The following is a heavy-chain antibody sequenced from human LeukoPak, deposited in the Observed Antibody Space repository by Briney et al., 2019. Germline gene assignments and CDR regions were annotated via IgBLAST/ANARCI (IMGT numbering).Heavy chain of an antibody. CDR3: ARDIASYGEFDP. CDR1: GFTFSSYW. J-gene: IGHJ5*02. V-gene: IGHV3-74*01. D-gene: IGHD3-10*01. Sequence: GGSLRLSCAASGFTFSSYWMSWVRQAPGKGLVWVSRINSDGSSTSYADSVKGRFTISRDNAKNTLYLQMNSLRAEDTAVYYCARDIASYGEFDPWGQGTLVTVSS. CDR2: INSDGSST.